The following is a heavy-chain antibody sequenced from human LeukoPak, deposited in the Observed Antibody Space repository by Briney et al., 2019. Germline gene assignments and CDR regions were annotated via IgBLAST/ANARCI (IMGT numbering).Heavy chain of an antibody. CDR3: ARDGRVSGAYGDYANWYFDL. J-gene: IGHJ2*01. D-gene: IGHD4-17*01. Sequence: SETLSLTCAVYGGSFSGYYWSWIRQPPGKGLEWIGEINHSGSTNYNPSLKSRVTISVDTSKNQFSLKLSSVTAADTAVYYCARDGRVSGAYGDYANWYFDLWGRGTLVTVSS. CDR1: GGSFSGYY. CDR2: INHSGST. V-gene: IGHV4-34*01.